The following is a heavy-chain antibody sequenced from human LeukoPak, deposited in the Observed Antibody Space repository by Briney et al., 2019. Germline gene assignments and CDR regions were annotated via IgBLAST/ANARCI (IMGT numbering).Heavy chain of an antibody. CDR3: AKNSARTTVTTGLSY. CDR1: GFIFSNYA. CDR2: IGGSGAST. V-gene: IGHV3-23*01. J-gene: IGHJ4*02. Sequence: QPGGSLRLSCAASGFIFSNYAMTWVRQAPGKGLEWVSAIGGSGASTYYADSVKGRFTISRDNSKNTVYLRMNSLRAEDTAVYYCAKNSARTTVTTGLSYWGQGTLVTVSS. D-gene: IGHD4-17*01.